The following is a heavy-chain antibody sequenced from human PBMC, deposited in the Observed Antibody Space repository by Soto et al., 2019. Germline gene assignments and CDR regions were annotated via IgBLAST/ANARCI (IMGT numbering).Heavy chain of an antibody. Sequence: PSETLSLTCSVSDDSINSDKYYWGWIRQPPGKGLEWIGSIYYRGNAYYNQSLQTRDNISLDKSKSQLSLKLNSVTAADSAVYFCARLEGLATISYYFDFWGPGALVTVSS. V-gene: IGHV4-39*01. J-gene: IGHJ4*02. D-gene: IGHD3-9*01. CDR1: DDSINSDKYY. CDR2: IYYRGNA. CDR3: ARLEGLATISYYFDF.